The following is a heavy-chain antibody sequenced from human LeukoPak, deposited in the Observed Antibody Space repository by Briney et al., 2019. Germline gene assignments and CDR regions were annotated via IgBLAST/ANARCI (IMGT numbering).Heavy chain of an antibody. CDR1: GFTFSNAW. V-gene: IGHV3-15*01. D-gene: IGHD3-22*01. J-gene: IGHJ6*02. CDR3: TGVITPYYYYGMDV. CDR2: IKSKTDGGTT. Sequence: GGSLRLSCAASGFTFSNAWMSWVRQAPGKGLGWVGRIKSKTDGGTTDYAAPVKGRFTISRDDSKNTLYLQMNSLKTEDTAVYYCTGVITPYYYYGMDVWGQGTTVTVSS.